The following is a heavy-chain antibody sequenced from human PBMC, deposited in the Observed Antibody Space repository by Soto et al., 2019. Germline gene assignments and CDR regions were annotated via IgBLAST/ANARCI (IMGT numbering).Heavy chain of an antibody. Sequence: QVQLVQSGAEVKKPGASVKVSCKASGYTFTNYAIHWVRQPPGQRLEWMGWINAGSGNTKYSQRFEGRVSITRDTSASTAYMEVSSLTSEDTAVYYCACEQQLATCQHWGQGTLVTVSS. CDR1: GYTFTNYA. CDR3: ACEQQLATCQH. V-gene: IGHV1-3*01. CDR2: INAGSGNT. D-gene: IGHD6-13*01. J-gene: IGHJ1*01.